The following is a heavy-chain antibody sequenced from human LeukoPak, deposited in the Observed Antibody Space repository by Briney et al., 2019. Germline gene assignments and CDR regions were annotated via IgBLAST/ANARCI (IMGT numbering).Heavy chain of an antibody. Sequence: GGSLRLSFAASGFTVSSNYMSWVRQAPGKGLEWVSVIYSGGSTYYADSVKGRFTISRDNSKNTLYLQMNSLRAEDTAVYYCARHFGVRVYWFDPWGQGTLVTVSS. D-gene: IGHD3-16*01. CDR1: GFTVSSNY. V-gene: IGHV3-66*04. CDR2: IYSGGST. J-gene: IGHJ5*02. CDR3: ARHFGVRVYWFDP.